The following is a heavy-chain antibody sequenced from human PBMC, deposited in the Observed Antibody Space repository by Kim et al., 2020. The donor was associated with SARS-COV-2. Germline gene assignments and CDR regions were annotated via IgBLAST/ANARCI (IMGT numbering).Heavy chain of an antibody. V-gene: IGHV1-46*01. J-gene: IGHJ4*02. CDR2: INPSGGST. CDR3: ARQRGGTTPFGY. CDR1: GYTFTSYY. D-gene: IGHD2-15*01. Sequence: ASVKVSCKASGYTFTSYYMHWVRQAPGQGLEWMGIINPSGGSTSYAQKFQGRVTMTRDTSTSTVYMELSSLRSEDTAVYYCARQRGGTTPFGYWGQGTLVTISS.